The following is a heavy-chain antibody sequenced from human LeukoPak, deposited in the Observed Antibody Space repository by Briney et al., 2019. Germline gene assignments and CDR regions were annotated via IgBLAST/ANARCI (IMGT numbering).Heavy chain of an antibody. D-gene: IGHD4-17*01. CDR1: GFSVSNYY. CDR3: ARGGITDYGDYSSFDY. Sequence: PGGSLRLSCVASGFSVSNYYMSWVRQAPGKGLEWFSVISTGGGTSYTDSVKGRFTFSRDNSKNTLFLQMNSLRAEDTGVYYCARGGITDYGDYSSFDYWGQGTLLTVSS. CDR2: ISTGGGT. V-gene: IGHV3-66*01. J-gene: IGHJ4*02.